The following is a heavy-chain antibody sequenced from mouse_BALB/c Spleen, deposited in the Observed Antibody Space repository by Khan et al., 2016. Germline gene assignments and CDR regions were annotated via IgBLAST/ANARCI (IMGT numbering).Heavy chain of an antibody. J-gene: IGHJ3*01. Sequence: VQLQESGAELAKPGASVKMSCKASGYTFTSYWMHWVKQRPGQGLEWIGYINPSTGYTEYNQKFKDKATLTADKSSSTAYMQLSSPTSEDSAVYYCASSGTEDAYWGQGTLVTVSA. CDR2: INPSTGYT. D-gene: IGHD4-1*01. CDR3: ASSGTEDAY. V-gene: IGHV1-7*01. CDR1: GYTFTSYW.